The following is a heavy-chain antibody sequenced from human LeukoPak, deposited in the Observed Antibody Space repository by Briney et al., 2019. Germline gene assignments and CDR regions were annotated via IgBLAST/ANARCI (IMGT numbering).Heavy chain of an antibody. D-gene: IGHD2-8*02. J-gene: IGHJ4*02. V-gene: IGHV1-46*01. CDR2: INTSGGGT. Sequence: GASVKVSCKASGYTFTTRYLHWVRQAPGQGLEWIGIINTSGGGTNYAQKFQGRVTMTRDTPTSTVYMELESLTSEDTAVYYCAREESGGYFDYWGQGTLVTVSS. CDR1: GYTFTTRY. CDR3: AREESGGYFDY.